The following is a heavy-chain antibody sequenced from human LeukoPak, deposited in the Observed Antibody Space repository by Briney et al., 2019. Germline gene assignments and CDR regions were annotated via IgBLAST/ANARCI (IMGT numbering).Heavy chain of an antibody. Sequence: GGSLRLSCAASGFTFSSYGMHWVRQAPGTGLEWVAVISYDGSKRYYADSVKGRFTISRDNSKNTLYLQMNSLRAEDTAVYYCAKEHGDSHFDYWGQGTLVTVSS. CDR3: AKEHGDSHFDY. CDR2: ISYDGSKR. D-gene: IGHD4-17*01. CDR1: GFTFSSYG. V-gene: IGHV3-30*18. J-gene: IGHJ4*02.